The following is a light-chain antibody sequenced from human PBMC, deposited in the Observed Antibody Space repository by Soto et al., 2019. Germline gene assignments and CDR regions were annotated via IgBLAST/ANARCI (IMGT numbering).Light chain of an antibody. Sequence: EIVLTQSPATLSLSPGERATLSCGASQSVSSNYIAWYQRKPGLAPRLLIYDGSSRATGIPDRFSGSGSGTDFTLTISRLEPEDFAVYYCQHYGNSPWTFGQGTNVEIK. V-gene: IGKV3D-20*01. CDR3: QHYGNSPWT. J-gene: IGKJ1*01. CDR2: DGS. CDR1: QSVSSNY.